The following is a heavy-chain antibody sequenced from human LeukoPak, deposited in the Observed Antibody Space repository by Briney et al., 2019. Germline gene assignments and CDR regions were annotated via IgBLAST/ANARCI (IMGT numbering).Heavy chain of an antibody. CDR1: EFTVSSNY. V-gene: IGHV3-53*01. Sequence: PGGSLRLSCAASEFTVSSNYMSWVRQAPGKGLEWVSVIFDGGSTYYADSVKGRFTISRDNSNNTLHLQMNSPRAEDTAVYYCARSCRDAYSGAIGYFDYWGQGTLVTVSS. D-gene: IGHD5-24*01. J-gene: IGHJ4*02. CDR2: IFDGGST. CDR3: ARSCRDAYSGAIGYFDY.